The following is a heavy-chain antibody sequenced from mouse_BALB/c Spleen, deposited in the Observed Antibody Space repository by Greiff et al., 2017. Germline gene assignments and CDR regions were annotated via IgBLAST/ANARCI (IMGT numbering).Heavy chain of an antibody. CDR3: AITTATTFAY. CDR1: GFNIKDTY. Sequence: VQLQQSGAELVKPGASVKLSCTASGFNIKDTYMHWVKQRPEQGLEWIGRIDPANGNTKYDPKFQGKATITADTSSNTAYLQLSSLTSEDSAVYYCAITTATTFAYWGQGTLVTVSA. CDR2: IDPANGNT. V-gene: IGHV14-3*02. J-gene: IGHJ3*01. D-gene: IGHD1-2*01.